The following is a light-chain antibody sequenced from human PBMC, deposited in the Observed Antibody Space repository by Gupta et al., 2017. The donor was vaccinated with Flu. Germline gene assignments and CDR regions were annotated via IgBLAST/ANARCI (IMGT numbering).Light chain of an antibody. CDR2: DNN. CDR1: SANIGNNN. CDR3: GSWDSSLSAVV. Sequence: SSANIGNNNVSLYQQLPGTAPKLLIYDNNKRPSGIPDPFSGSKSGSSATLGITGLQTGDEADYYYGSWDSSLSAVVFGGGTKLTVL. J-gene: IGLJ2*01. V-gene: IGLV1-51*01.